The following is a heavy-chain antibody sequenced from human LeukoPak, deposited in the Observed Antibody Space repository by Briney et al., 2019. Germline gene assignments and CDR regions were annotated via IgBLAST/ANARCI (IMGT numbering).Heavy chain of an antibody. CDR1: GFTFSSYA. D-gene: IGHD6-19*01. V-gene: IGHV3-23*01. CDR3: AKWLVGRYFQH. Sequence: GESLRLSCAASGFTFSSYAMSWVRQAPGKGLEWVSAISGSGGSTYYADSVKGRFTISRDNSKNTLYLQMNSLRAEDTAVYYCAKWLVGRYFQHWGQGTLVTVSS. CDR2: ISGSGGST. J-gene: IGHJ1*01.